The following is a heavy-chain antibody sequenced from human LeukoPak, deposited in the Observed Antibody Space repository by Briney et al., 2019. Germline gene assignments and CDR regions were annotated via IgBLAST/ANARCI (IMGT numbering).Heavy chain of an antibody. CDR3: ARFGGSGDTRGYFDN. Sequence: SETLSLTCIVSGASISNYYWSWIRQPAGKGPEWIGRIYNGGSTNYNSSLRSRITMSLDTSKNQFSLKLTSVTAAHTAVYYCARFGGSGDTRGYFDNWGQGTLVTVSS. CDR2: IYNGGST. CDR1: GASISNYY. D-gene: IGHD2-15*01. V-gene: IGHV4-4*07. J-gene: IGHJ4*02.